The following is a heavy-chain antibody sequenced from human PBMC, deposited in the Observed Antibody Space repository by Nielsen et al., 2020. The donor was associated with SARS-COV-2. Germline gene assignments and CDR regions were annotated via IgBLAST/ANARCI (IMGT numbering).Heavy chain of an antibody. CDR1: GFTFRTYA. J-gene: IGHJ4*02. CDR3: ARANGGSYYGALDY. D-gene: IGHD1-26*01. CDR2: ISYDGSNK. Sequence: GESLKISCAASGFTFRTYAMHWVRQAPGRGLEWVAVISYDGSNKYYADSVKGRFTISRDNSKNTLYVQMNSLRAEDTAVYYCARANGGSYYGALDYWGQGTLVTVSS. V-gene: IGHV3-30*04.